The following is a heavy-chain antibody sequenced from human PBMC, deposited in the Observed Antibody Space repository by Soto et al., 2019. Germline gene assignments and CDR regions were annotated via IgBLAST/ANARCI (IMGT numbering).Heavy chain of an antibody. CDR3: RSGRRDDILTGYYDR. J-gene: IGHJ4*02. V-gene: IGHV4-34*01. CDR2: INRSGST. D-gene: IGHD3-9*01. Sequence: PSETLSLTCAINGGSFSDFCWSWIRQPPGTGLEWIGEINRSGSTNYSPSLKSRVTISIDTSKNQFSLSMCFVTAEVTAVNYSRSGRRDDILTGYYDRWSQGALVTVSS. CDR1: GGSFSDFC.